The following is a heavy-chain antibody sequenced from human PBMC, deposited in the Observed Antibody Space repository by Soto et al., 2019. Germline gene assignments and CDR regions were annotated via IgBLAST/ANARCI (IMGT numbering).Heavy chain of an antibody. D-gene: IGHD5-12*01. V-gene: IGHV4-34*01. Sequence: SETLSLTCAVYGGSFSGYYWSWIRQPPGKGLEWIGEINHSGSTNYNPSLKSRVTISVDTSKNQFSLKLSSVTAADTAVYYCARKHEKWLRLRVGFDYWGQGTLVTVSS. J-gene: IGHJ4*02. CDR3: ARKHEKWLRLRVGFDY. CDR2: INHSGST. CDR1: GGSFSGYY.